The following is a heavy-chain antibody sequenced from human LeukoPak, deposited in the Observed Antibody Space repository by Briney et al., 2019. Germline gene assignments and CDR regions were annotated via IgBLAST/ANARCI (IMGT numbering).Heavy chain of an antibody. CDR2: IYYSGST. J-gene: IGHJ5*02. V-gene: IGHV4-39*07. D-gene: IGHD5-18*01. CDR3: ARGNSYGPRRLFDP. Sequence: KSSETLSLTCTVSGGSISSSSYYWGWIRQPPGKGLEWIGSIYYSGSTYYNPSLKSRVTISVDTSKNQFSLKLSSVTAADTAVYYCARGNSYGPRRLFDPWGQGTLVTVSS. CDR1: GGSISSSSYY.